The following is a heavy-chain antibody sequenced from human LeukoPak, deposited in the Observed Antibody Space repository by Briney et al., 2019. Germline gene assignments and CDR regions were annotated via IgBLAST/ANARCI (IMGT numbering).Heavy chain of an antibody. V-gene: IGHV3-21*01. CDR1: GFTFRSYS. D-gene: IGHD3-10*01. Sequence: GGSLRLSCAASGFTFRSYSVNWVRQAPGKGLEWVSSISSSSSSIYYADSVKGRFTISRDNVKNTLYLQMNSLRAEDTAVYYCARDHTGSYGRGYFDYWGQGTLVTVSS. CDR3: ARDHTGSYGRGYFDY. J-gene: IGHJ4*02. CDR2: ISSSSSSI.